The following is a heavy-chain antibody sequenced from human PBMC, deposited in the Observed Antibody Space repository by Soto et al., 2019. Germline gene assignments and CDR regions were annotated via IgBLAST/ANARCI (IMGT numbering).Heavy chain of an antibody. D-gene: IGHD3-22*01. J-gene: IGHJ4*02. CDR2: ISGSADST. Sequence: GGSLRLSCAASGFTFSSYAMNWVRQAPGKGLEWVSTISGSADSTYYADSVKGRFTISRDNSKNTLYLQMNSLRAEDTAVYYCAKGRFPYYFDTSAYSGNVFDYWGQGTLVTVSS. CDR1: GFTFSSYA. CDR3: AKGRFPYYFDTSAYSGNVFDY. V-gene: IGHV3-23*01.